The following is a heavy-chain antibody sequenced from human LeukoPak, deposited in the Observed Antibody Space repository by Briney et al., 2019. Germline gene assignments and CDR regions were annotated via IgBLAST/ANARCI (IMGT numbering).Heavy chain of an antibody. CDR3: ARHGYYGSGSYYPTGKFDY. D-gene: IGHD3-10*01. J-gene: IGHJ4*02. Sequence: SETLSLTCAVSGGSISRSNYYWGWIRQPPGKGLEWIGEINHSGSTNYNRSLKSRVTISVDTSKNQFSLKLSSVTAADTAVYYCARHGYYGSGSYYPTGKFDYWGQGTLVTVSS. V-gene: IGHV4-39*01. CDR1: GGSISRSNYY. CDR2: INHSGST.